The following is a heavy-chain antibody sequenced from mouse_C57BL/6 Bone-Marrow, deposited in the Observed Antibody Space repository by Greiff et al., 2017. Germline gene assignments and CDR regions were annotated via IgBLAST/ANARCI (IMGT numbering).Heavy chain of an antibody. CDR3: ARDEDDAMDY. CDR2: ILPGSGST. CDR1: GYTFTGYW. J-gene: IGHJ4*01. V-gene: IGHV1-9*01. Sequence: VQLQQSGAELMKPGASVKLSCKATGYTFTGYWIEWVKQRPGHGLEWIGEILPGSGSTNSNEKFKGKATFTADTSSTTAYLQLSILTTEDSAIYYGARDEDDAMDYWGQGTSVTVSS.